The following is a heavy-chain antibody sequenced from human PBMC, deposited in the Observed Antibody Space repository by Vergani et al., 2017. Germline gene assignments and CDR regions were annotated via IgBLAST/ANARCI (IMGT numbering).Heavy chain of an antibody. CDR3: ATRPLYYYDSSGYYYVGAFDI. V-gene: IGHV3-21*01. D-gene: IGHD3-22*01. CDR2: ISSSSSYI. CDR1: GFTFSSYS. J-gene: IGHJ3*02. Sequence: EVQLVESGGGLVKPGGSLRLSCAASGFTFSSYSMNWVRQAPGKGLEWVSSISSSSSYIYYAYSVKGRFTISRDNAKNSLYLQMNSLRAEDTAVYYCATRPLYYYDSSGYYYVGAFDIWGQGTMVTVSS.